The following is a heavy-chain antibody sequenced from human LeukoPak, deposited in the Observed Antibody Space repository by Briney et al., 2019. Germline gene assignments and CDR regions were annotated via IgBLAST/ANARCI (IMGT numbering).Heavy chain of an antibody. Sequence: GSLRLSCAASGFTFSSYSMNWIRQPPRKGLEWIGEINHSGSTNYNPSLKSRVTISVDTSKNQFSLKLSSVTAADTAVYYCAKDFDYWGQGTLVTVSS. J-gene: IGHJ4*02. V-gene: IGHV4-34*01. CDR1: GFTFSSYS. CDR3: AKDFDY. CDR2: INHSGST.